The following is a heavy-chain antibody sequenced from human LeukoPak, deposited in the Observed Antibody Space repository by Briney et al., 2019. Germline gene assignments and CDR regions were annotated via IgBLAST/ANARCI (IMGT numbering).Heavy chain of an antibody. V-gene: IGHV1-18*01. CDR1: GYIFTSYG. D-gene: IGHD1/OR15-1a*01. CDR2: ISAYNGNT. J-gene: IGHJ4*02. CDR3: ARDSALRTRGVSADY. Sequence: ASVKVSCKASGYIFTSYGISWVRQAPGQGLEWMGWISAYNGNTNYAQKLQGRVTMTTDTSTGTVYMELRSLRSDDTAVYYCARDSALRTRGVSADYWGQGTLVTVSS.